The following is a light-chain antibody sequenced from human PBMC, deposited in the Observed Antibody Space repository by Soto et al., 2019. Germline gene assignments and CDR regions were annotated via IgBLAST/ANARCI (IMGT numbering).Light chain of an antibody. CDR3: SSYAGNNIFV. J-gene: IGLJ1*01. V-gene: IGLV2-23*01. Sequence: QSVLTQPASVSGSPGQSITISCTGTSSDVGTNYLVSWYQQHPGKVPKVMIYDGTKRPSGVSDRFSGSKSGNTASLTISSLQAEDEANYYCSSYAGNNIFVFGTGTKLTVL. CDR1: SSDVGTNYL. CDR2: DGT.